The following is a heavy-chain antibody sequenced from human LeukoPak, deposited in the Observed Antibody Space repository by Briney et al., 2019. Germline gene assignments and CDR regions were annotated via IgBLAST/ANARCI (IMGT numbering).Heavy chain of an antibody. CDR3: ARRGLLQNWFDS. D-gene: IGHD2-15*01. V-gene: IGHV4-59*01. CDR2: MYYSGST. CDR1: GGSISSYY. J-gene: IGHJ5*01. Sequence: SETLPLTCTVSGGSISSYYWSWIRQPPGKGLEWIGYMYYSGSTNYNPSLKSRVTISVDTSNNQFSLRLRSVTAADTAVYYCARRGLLQNWFDSWGQGTLVTVSS.